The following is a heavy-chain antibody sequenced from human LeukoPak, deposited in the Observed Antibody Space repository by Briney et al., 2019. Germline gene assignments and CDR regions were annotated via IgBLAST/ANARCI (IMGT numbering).Heavy chain of an antibody. D-gene: IGHD3-10*01. V-gene: IGHV5-51*01. CDR1: GYRFTSHW. J-gene: IGHJ4*02. CDR2: VIPDDSDT. Sequence: GESLNISCKCSGYRFTSHWIGWVRQMPGKGLEWVGIVIPDDSDTIYSPSFQGLVTISADESITTAYLQWSSLKASDNAMYYCARLRWPRGGRSSFDYWGQGALVTVSS. CDR3: ARLRWPRGGRSSFDY.